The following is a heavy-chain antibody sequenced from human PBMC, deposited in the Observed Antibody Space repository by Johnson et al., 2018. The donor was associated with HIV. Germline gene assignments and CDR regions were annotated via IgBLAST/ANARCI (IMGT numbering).Heavy chain of an antibody. J-gene: IGHJ3*02. CDR2: ISSSGSTI. Sequence: QVQLVESGGGVVQPGGSLRLSCAASGFTFSDYYMSWIRQAPGKGLEWVSYISSSGSTIYYADSVNGRFTLSRDNAKNSLYLQMNSLRAEDTAVYYCARAAYSGSHHDAFDIWGQGTMVTVSS. CDR1: GFTFSDYY. V-gene: IGHV3-11*04. D-gene: IGHD1-26*01. CDR3: ARAAYSGSHHDAFDI.